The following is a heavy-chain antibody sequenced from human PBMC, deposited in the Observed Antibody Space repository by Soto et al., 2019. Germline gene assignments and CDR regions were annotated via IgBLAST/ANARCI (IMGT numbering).Heavy chain of an antibody. CDR1: GGTFSSYA. CDR2: IIPIFGTA. CDR3: ARDQCSSTSCYPYSYYYGMDV. D-gene: IGHD2-2*01. J-gene: IGHJ6*02. Sequence: QVQLVQSGAEVKKPGSSVKVSCKASGGTFSSYAISWVRQAPGQGLEWMGGIIPIFGTANYAQKFQGRVTITADKSTSTAYMELSSLRSEDTAVYYCARDQCSSTSCYPYSYYYGMDVWGQGTTVTVSS. V-gene: IGHV1-69*06.